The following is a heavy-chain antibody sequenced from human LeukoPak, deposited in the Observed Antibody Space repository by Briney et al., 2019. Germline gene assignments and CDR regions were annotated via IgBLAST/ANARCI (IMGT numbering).Heavy chain of an antibody. V-gene: IGHV2-5*02. CDR3: AHKEYYALGSLGDSFDY. CDR2: IYWDDDK. CDR1: GFSLSTSGVG. J-gene: IGHJ4*02. Sequence: SGPTLVNPTQTLTLTCTFSGFSLSTSGVGVGWIRQPPGKALEWLAVIYWDDDKRHSPSLKSRLTITKDTSKNQVVLTMPNMDPVDTATYYCAHKEYYALGSLGDSFDYWGQGTLVNVSS. D-gene: IGHD3-10*01.